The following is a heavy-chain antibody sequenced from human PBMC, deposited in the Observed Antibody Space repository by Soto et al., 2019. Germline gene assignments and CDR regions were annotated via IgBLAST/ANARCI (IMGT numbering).Heavy chain of an antibody. CDR3: ARDRTVNYFDY. J-gene: IGHJ4*02. D-gene: IGHD2-21*02. CDR2: ISYSGST. CDR1: GGSISSGGYY. Sequence: SETLSLTCIVSGGSISSGGYYWSWIRQHPGKGLEWIGHISYSGSTYYNPSLKSRVTMSVDTSKNQFSLKLSSVTAADTAVYYCARDRTVNYFDYWGQGTLVTVSS. V-gene: IGHV4-31*03.